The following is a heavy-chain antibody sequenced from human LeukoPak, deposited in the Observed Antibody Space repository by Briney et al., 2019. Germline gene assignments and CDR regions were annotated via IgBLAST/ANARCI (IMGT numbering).Heavy chain of an antibody. D-gene: IGHD5-24*01. Sequence: GSLRLSCAASGFTFSTYTMTWVRQAPGKGLEWVSSISTSSTYIYYADSMKGRFTISRDNAKNSLYLQMNSLRAEDTAVYYCARGLGWLQSFDHWGQGTLVTVSS. CDR1: GFTFSTYT. CDR3: ARGLGWLQSFDH. V-gene: IGHV3-21*01. J-gene: IGHJ4*02. CDR2: ISTSSTYI.